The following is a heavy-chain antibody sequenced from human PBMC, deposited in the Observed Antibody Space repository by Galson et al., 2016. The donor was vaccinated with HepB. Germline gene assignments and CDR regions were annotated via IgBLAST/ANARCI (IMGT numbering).Heavy chain of an antibody. CDR2: TSYDGTDK. CDR1: GFIFSGYD. J-gene: IGHJ4*02. Sequence: SLRLSCAASGFIFSGYDMQWVRQAPGKGLEWVASTSYDGTDKFYADSLKGRFSISRDNSKNTLYLQMDSLRAEDTAMFYCARSAGYCGSGCYPDYWGQGTQVTVSS. V-gene: IGHV3-30*03. D-gene: IGHD2-2*01. CDR3: ARSAGYCGSGCYPDY.